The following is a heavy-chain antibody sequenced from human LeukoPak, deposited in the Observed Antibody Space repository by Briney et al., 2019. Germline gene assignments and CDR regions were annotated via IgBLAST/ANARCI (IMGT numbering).Heavy chain of an antibody. CDR3: ARVFHPYYYYYYMDV. V-gene: IGHV1-18*01. CDR1: GYTFTSYG. CDR2: IRAYNGNT. Sequence: ASVKVSCKASGYTFTSYGISWVRQAPGQGVEWMGWIRAYNGNTNYAQKLQGRVTMTTDTSTSTAYMELRSLRSDDTAVYYCARVFHPYYYYYYMDVWGKGTTVTISS. J-gene: IGHJ6*03.